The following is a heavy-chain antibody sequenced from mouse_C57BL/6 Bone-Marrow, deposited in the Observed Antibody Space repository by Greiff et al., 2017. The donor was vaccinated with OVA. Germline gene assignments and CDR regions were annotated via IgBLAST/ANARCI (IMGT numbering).Heavy chain of an antibody. V-gene: IGHV1-52*01. CDR2: IDPSDSET. D-gene: IGHD3-2*02. J-gene: IGHJ2*01. CDR3: ARRGGLRRRGWYYFDD. Sequence: QVQLKQPGAELVRPGSSVKLSCKASGYTFTSYWMHWVKQRPIQGLEWIGNIDPSDSETHYNQKFKDKATLTVDKSSSTAYMQLSSLTSEDSAVYYCARRGGLRRRGWYYFDDWGKGTTLTVSS. CDR1: GYTFTSYW.